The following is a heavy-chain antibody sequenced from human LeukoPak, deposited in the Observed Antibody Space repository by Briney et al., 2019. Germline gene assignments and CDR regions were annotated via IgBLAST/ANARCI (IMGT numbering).Heavy chain of an antibody. J-gene: IGHJ6*02. CDR1: GFTFSDYY. CDR2: ISSSGSTI. Sequence: PGGSLRLSCAASGFTFSDYYMSWIRQAPGKGLEWVSYISSSGSTIYYADSVKGRFTISRDNAKNSLYLQMNSLRAEDTAVYYCARVGLDSGGGYSYGYIRAYYYYGMDVWGQGTTVTVSS. D-gene: IGHD5-18*01. CDR3: ARVGLDSGGGYSYGYIRAYYYYGMDV. V-gene: IGHV3-11*01.